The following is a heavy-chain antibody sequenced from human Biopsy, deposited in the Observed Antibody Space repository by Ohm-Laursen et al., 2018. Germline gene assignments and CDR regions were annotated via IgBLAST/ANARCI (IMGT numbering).Heavy chain of an antibody. CDR3: TRAGGGKIYGL. Sequence: SQTLSLTCTVSGVSINTGGYYWTWIRRHPGTGLEWIGYIHYSGNTLYNPSLKSRLTISVDTSRNQFSLKLTSVTAADTALYYCTRAGGGKIYGLWGQGTLVTVSS. V-gene: IGHV4-31*03. J-gene: IGHJ4*02. D-gene: IGHD3-16*01. CDR1: GVSINTGGYY. CDR2: IHYSGNT.